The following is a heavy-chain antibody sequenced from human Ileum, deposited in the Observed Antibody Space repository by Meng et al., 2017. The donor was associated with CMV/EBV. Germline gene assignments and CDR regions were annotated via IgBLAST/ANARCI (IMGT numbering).Heavy chain of an antibody. Sequence: GESLKISCAASGFTFSSYWMHWVRQAPGKGLVWVSRINSDGSSTSYADSVKGRFTISRDNAKNTLCLQMNSLRTEDTAVYYCATIGQWGQGTLVTVSS. J-gene: IGHJ4*01. CDR3: ATIGQ. CDR1: GFTFSSYW. V-gene: IGHV3-74*01. CDR2: INSDGSST.